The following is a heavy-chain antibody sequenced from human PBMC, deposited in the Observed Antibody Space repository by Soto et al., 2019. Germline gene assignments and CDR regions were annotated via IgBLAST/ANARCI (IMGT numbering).Heavy chain of an antibody. CDR1: GFAFDAYN. Sequence: HVQLVESGGGVVQSGGYLKLSCAASGFAFDAYNIHWVRQAPGKGLEWVAFVWYDGSNEYYSDAVKGRFTVSRDNSKNSLYLELNSLRAEDTAVYYCARDLYKSGWTGTFDIWGQGTRVTVSS. CDR3: ARDLYKSGWTGTFDI. CDR2: VWYDGSNE. J-gene: IGHJ3*02. V-gene: IGHV3-33*01. D-gene: IGHD6-19*01.